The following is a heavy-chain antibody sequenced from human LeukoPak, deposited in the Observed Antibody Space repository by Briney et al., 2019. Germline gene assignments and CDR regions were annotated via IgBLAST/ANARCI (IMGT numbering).Heavy chain of an antibody. Sequence: SVKVSCKASGGTFSSYAISWVRQAPGQGLEWMGRIIPIFGTANYAQKFQGRVTITTDESTSTAYMELSSLRSEDTAVYYCAWGAMVVTPFNYWGQGTLVTVSS. CDR1: GGTFSSYA. D-gene: IGHD4-23*01. CDR2: IIPIFGTA. CDR3: AWGAMVVTPFNY. V-gene: IGHV1-69*05. J-gene: IGHJ4*02.